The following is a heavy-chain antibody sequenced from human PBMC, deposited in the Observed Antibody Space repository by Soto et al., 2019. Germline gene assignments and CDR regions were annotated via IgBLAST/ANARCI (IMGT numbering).Heavy chain of an antibody. V-gene: IGHV1-2*02. J-gene: IGHJ6*02. CDR3: ARERYQVISDGMDV. CDR1: VYTFTCYY. CDR2: INPETGGT. D-gene: IGHD2-2*01. Sequence: XSVKVSCKASVYTFTCYYVHWVREAPGQGLEWMGWINPETGGTSYAQKFQGRVTLSRDTSINIAYLEVSRLRFDDAAVYFCARERYQVISDGMDVWGQGTTVTVSS.